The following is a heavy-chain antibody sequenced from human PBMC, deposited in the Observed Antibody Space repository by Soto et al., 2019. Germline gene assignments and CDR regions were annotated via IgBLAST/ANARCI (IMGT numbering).Heavy chain of an antibody. J-gene: IGHJ5*02. Sequence: GASVKVSCKASGGTFSSYAVSWVRQAPGQGLEWMGGIIPIFGTADYAQKFQGRVTITADESTSTAYMELSSLRSEDTAVYYCAGADRSIADVVGPWGQGTLVTVSS. V-gene: IGHV1-69*13. CDR3: AGADRSIADVVGP. CDR1: GGTFSSYA. D-gene: IGHD6-6*01. CDR2: IIPIFGTA.